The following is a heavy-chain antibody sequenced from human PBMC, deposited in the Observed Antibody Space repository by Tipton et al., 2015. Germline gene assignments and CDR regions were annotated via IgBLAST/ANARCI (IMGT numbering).Heavy chain of an antibody. V-gene: IGHV4-59*01. J-gene: IGHJ5*02. CDR1: GGSISSYY. CDR3: ARGGAGYYYDSVGYLS. D-gene: IGHD3-22*01. CDR2: SFHSGST. Sequence: TLSLTCNGSGGSISSYYWSWIRQPPGKGLEWIGYSFHSGSTSYNPSLRSRVFISIDTSKNQFSLKLNSVTAADTAVYYCARGGAGYYYDSVGYLSWGQGTLVTVSS.